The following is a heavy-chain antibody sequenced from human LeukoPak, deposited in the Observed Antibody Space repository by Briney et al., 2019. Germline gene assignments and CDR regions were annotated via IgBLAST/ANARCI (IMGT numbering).Heavy chain of an antibody. J-gene: IGHJ4*02. CDR3: ARDRPYYYGSGSYYLFDY. V-gene: IGHV1-18*01. Sequence: ASVKVSCKASGYTFSNYGISWVRQAPGQGLEWMGWISSYNDNTNYAQKLQGRVTMTTDTSTSTAYMELRSLRSDDTAVYYCARDRPYYYGSGSYYLFDYWGQGTLDTVSS. CDR1: GYTFSNYG. CDR2: ISSYNDNT. D-gene: IGHD3-10*01.